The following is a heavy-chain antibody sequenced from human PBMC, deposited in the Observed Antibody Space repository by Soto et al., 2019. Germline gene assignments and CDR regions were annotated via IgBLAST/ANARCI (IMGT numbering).Heavy chain of an antibody. CDR3: ARGDCSSTSCYAYGRYFQH. V-gene: IGHV4-34*01. CDR1: GGSFSGYY. Sequence: SETLSLTCAVYGGSFSGYYWSWIRQPPGKGLEWIGEINHSGSTNYNPSLKSRVTISVDTSKNQFSLKLSSVTAADTAVYYCARGDCSSTSCYAYGRYFQHWGQGTLVTVSS. J-gene: IGHJ1*01. D-gene: IGHD2-2*01. CDR2: INHSGST.